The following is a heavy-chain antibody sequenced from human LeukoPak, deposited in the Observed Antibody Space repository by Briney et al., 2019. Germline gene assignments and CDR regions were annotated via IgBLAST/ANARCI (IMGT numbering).Heavy chain of an antibody. J-gene: IGHJ5*02. CDR3: ARGPDIVVVPAAIDSGWFDP. Sequence: GSLRLSCAASGFTFSSYSMNWVRQAPGKGLEWVSSISSSSSYIYYADSVKGRFTISRDNAKNSLYLQMNSLRAEVTAVYYCARGPDIVVVPAAIDSGWFDPWGQGTLVTVSS. V-gene: IGHV3-21*01. D-gene: IGHD2-2*01. CDR1: GFTFSSYS. CDR2: ISSSSSYI.